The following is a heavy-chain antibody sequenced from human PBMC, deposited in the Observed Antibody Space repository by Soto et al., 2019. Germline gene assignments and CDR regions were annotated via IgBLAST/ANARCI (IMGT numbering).Heavy chain of an antibody. CDR1: GFTFSSNW. Sequence: EVQLVESGGGLVQPGGSLRLSCAASGFTFSSNWMSWVRQAPGRGLEWVASIKEDGSETYYVDSVKGRFTISRDNAKNSLYLHMNSLRADDTAVYYCARATGADKEDYWGQGTLVTVSS. J-gene: IGHJ4*02. D-gene: IGHD3-10*01. CDR3: ARATGADKEDY. CDR2: IKEDGSET. V-gene: IGHV3-7*04.